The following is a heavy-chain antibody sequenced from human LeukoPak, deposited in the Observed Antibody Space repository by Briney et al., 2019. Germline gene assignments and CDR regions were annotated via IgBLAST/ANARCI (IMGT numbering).Heavy chain of an antibody. CDR2: IYYSGST. Sequence: SETLSLTCTVSGGSISSGDYYWSWIRQPPGKGLEWIGYIYYSGSTYYNPSLKSRVTISVDTSKNQFSLKLSSVTAADTAVYYCARDVIGYSGYAEPWGQGTLVTVSS. CDR1: GGSISSGDYY. V-gene: IGHV4-30-4*01. J-gene: IGHJ5*02. CDR3: ARDVIGYSGYAEP. D-gene: IGHD5-12*01.